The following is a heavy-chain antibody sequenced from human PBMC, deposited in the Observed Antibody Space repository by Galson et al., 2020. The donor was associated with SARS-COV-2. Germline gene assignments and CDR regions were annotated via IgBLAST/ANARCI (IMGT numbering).Heavy chain of an antibody. J-gene: IGHJ5*02. CDR1: GYTFTSYG. CDR2: ISAYNGNT. D-gene: IGHD3-10*01. Sequence: ASVKVSCKASGYTFTSYGISWVRQAPGQGLEWMGWISAYNGNTNYAQKLQGRVTMTTDTSTSTAYMELRSLRSDDTAVYYCARDTMVRGVIITSNWFDPWGQGTLVTVSS. CDR3: ARDTMVRGVIITSNWFDP. V-gene: IGHV1-18*01.